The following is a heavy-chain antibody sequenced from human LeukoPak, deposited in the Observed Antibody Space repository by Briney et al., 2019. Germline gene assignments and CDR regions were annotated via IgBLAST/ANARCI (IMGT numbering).Heavy chain of an antibody. CDR2: IKQDGSEK. D-gene: IGHD2-8*01. CDR1: GFTFSSYW. J-gene: IGHJ4*02. CDR3: ARCVNGVCRAFDY. Sequence: GGSLRLSCAASGFTFSSYWMSWVRQAPGKGLEWVANIKQDGSEKYYVDSVKGRFTISRDNSKSTLYVQMNSLRAEDTAVYYCARCVNGVCRAFDYWGQGTLVTVSS. V-gene: IGHV3-7*01.